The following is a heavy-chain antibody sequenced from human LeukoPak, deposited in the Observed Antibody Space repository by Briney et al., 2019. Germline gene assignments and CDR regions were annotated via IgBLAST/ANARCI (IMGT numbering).Heavy chain of an antibody. Sequence: GGSLRLSCAASGFIFDDYAMHWVRQAPGKGLEWVSLITGDGGSTYSADSVRGRFTISRDNSKNSLYLQMNSLRAEDTAVYYCARAFASGWSPFDYWGQGTLVTVSS. D-gene: IGHD6-19*01. V-gene: IGHV3-43*02. J-gene: IGHJ4*02. CDR2: ITGDGGST. CDR1: GFIFDDYA. CDR3: ARAFASGWSPFDY.